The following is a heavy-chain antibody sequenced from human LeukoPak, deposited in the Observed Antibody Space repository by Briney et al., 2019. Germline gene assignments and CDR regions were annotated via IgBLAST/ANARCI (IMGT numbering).Heavy chain of an antibody. J-gene: IGHJ5*02. CDR2: INIYTGKP. Sequence: GASVKVSCKASGYTFTDYAMNWLRQAPGQGPEWMGWINIYTGKPTYAQGLTGRFVFSLDTSVSTAYLQISSLKAEDTAVYYCVRRFGEFELNWFDPWGQGTLVTVSS. CDR3: VRRFGEFELNWFDP. V-gene: IGHV7-4-1*02. D-gene: IGHD3-10*01. CDR1: GYTFTDYA.